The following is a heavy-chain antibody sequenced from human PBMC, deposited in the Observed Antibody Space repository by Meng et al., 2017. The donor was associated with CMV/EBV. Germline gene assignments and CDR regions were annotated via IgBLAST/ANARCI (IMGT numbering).Heavy chain of an antibody. V-gene: IGHV3-66*01. J-gene: IGHJ4*02. CDR2: IYSGGST. Sequence: VRLVEVGGGLVQPGGSLRLSCAASGFTVSSNYMSWVRQAPGKGLEWVSVIYSGGSTYYADSVKGRFTISRDNSKNTLYLQMNSLRAEDTAVYYCARDHSGPLSHWGQGTLVTVSS. D-gene: IGHD1-1*01. CDR3: ARDHSGPLSH. CDR1: GFTVSSNY.